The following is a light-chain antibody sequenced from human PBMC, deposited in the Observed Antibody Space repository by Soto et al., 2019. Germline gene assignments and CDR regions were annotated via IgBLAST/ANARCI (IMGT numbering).Light chain of an antibody. J-gene: IGLJ1*01. Sequence: QTVVTQEPSFSVSPGGTVTLTCGLSSGSVSTSYYPSWYQQTPGQAPRTLIYSTNTRSSGVPDRFSGSILGNKAALTITGAQADDESDYYCVLYMGREGGYVFGTGTKVTVL. CDR3: VLYMGREGGYV. CDR2: STN. CDR1: SGSVSTSYY. V-gene: IGLV8-61*01.